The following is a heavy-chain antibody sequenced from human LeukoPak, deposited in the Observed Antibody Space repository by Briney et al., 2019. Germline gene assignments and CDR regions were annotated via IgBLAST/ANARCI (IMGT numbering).Heavy chain of an antibody. D-gene: IGHD2-8*01. CDR2: IFYLGRA. V-gene: IGHV4-39*07. CDR1: GGSISSSSYY. Sequence: SETLSLTCTVSGGSISSSSYYWGWIRQPPGKGLEWIGSIFYLGRAHYSPSLKSRVTMSVDTSNNQFSLKLRSVTAADTAIYYCARSWFCTNGICALDYWGQGTLVTVSS. CDR3: ARSWFCTNGICALDY. J-gene: IGHJ4*02.